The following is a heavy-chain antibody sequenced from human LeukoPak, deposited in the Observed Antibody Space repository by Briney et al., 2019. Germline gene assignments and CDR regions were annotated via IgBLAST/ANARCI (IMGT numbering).Heavy chain of an antibody. J-gene: IGHJ6*02. CDR3: ARDLDIAAAGTSYYYYYGMDV. V-gene: IGHV4-4*07. D-gene: IGHD6-13*01. CDR1: GGSISSYY. CDR2: IYTSGST. Sequence: SETLSLTCTVSGGSISSYYWSWIRQPAGKGLEWIGRIYTSGSTNYNPSLKSRVTMSVDTSKNQFSLKLGSVTAADTAVYYCARDLDIAAAGTSYYYYYGMDVWGQGTTVTVSS.